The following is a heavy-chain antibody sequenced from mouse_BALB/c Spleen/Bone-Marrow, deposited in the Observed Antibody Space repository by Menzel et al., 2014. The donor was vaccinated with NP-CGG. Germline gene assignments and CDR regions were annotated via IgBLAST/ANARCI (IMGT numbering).Heavy chain of an antibody. Sequence: QVQLKDSGAGLVRPGSSVKISCKASGYAFSSYWMNWVKQRPGQGLEWIGQIYPGDGDTNYNGNFKGKATLTADKSSSTAYMQLSSLTSEDSAVYFCARWYRDPHFAMDYWGPGTSVTVSS. D-gene: IGHD2-14*01. CDR2: IYPGDGDT. J-gene: IGHJ4*01. CDR3: ARWYRDPHFAMDY. CDR1: GYAFSSYW. V-gene: IGHV1-80*01.